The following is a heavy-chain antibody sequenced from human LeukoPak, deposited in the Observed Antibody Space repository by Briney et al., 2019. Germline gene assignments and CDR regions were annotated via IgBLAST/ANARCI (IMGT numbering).Heavy chain of an antibody. J-gene: IGHJ4*02. D-gene: IGHD5-12*01. CDR3: ATRGYSGPDY. CDR1: GGSISSYY. CDR2: IYYSGST. Sequence: SETLSLTCTVSGGSISSYYWSWIRQPPGKGLEWIGYIYYSGSTNYNPSLKSRVTISVDRSKNQFSLKLSSVTAADTAVYYCATRGYSGPDYWGQGTLVTVSS. V-gene: IGHV4-59*12.